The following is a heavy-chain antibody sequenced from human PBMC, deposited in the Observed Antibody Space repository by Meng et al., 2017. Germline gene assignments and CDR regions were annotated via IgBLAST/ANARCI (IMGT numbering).Heavy chain of an antibody. Sequence: GGSLRLSCAASGFTFRNYWMHWVRQAPGKGLVWVSRINSDGNLISYADSVKGRFTISRDNAKNTLYLQMNSLRAEDTAVYYCARVGSSGYNPPDFDIWGQGTMVTVSS. D-gene: IGHD3-22*01. CDR2: INSDGNLI. CDR3: ARVGSSGYNPPDFDI. V-gene: IGHV3-74*01. CDR1: GFTFRNYW. J-gene: IGHJ3*02.